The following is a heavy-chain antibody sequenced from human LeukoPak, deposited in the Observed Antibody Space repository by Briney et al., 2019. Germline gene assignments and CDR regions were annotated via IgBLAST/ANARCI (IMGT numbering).Heavy chain of an antibody. V-gene: IGHV4-34*01. CDR2: INYGGDT. CDR3: ARGLGWKVTPMGLFYMDV. Sequence: PSETLSLTCGVDGGSFSGYDWSWVRQPPGKGLGWIGEINYGGDTNYNPSLKSRVTISVDTSKNQFSLKVRSVTAADTAVYFCARGLGWKVTPMGLFYMDVWGEGATVTVSS. D-gene: IGHD1-1*01. CDR1: GGSFSGYD. J-gene: IGHJ6*03.